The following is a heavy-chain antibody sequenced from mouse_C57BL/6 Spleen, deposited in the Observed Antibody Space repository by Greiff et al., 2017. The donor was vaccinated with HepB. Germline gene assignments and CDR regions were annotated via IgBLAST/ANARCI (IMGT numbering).Heavy chain of an antibody. CDR2: ISSGSSTI. D-gene: IGHD4-1*01. CDR1: GFTFSDYG. V-gene: IGHV5-17*01. Sequence: EVKVVESGGGLVKPGGSLKLSCAASGFTFSDYGMHWVRQAPEKGLEWVAYISSGSSTIYYADTVKGRFTISRDNAKNTRFLQMTSLRSEDTAMYYCAKKKLCAYWGQGTLVTVSA. CDR3: AKKKLCAY. J-gene: IGHJ3*01.